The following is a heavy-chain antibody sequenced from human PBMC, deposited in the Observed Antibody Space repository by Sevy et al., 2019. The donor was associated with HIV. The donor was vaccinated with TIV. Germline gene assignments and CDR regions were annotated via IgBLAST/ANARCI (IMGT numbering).Heavy chain of an antibody. D-gene: IGHD2-15*01. CDR1: GYTFTGYY. CDR2: INPNSGGT. V-gene: IGHV1-2*02. Sequence: ASVKVSCKASGYTFTGYYMHWVRQAPGQGLECMGWINPNSGGTNYAQKFQGRVTMTRDTSISTAYMELSRLRSDDTAVYYCARVRFVVVVAATLGYYGMDVWGQGTTVTVSS. J-gene: IGHJ6*02. CDR3: ARVRFVVVVAATLGYYGMDV.